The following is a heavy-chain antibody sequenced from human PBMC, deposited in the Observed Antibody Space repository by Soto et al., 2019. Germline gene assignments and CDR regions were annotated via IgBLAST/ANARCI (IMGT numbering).Heavy chain of an antibody. Sequence: ASVKVSCKASGYTFTSYGISWLRQAPGQGLEGMGWISAYNGNTNYAQKLQGRVTMTTDTSTSTAYMELRSLRSDDTAVYYCARTGKVSYCGSYCSRKAQCYLGQGTLLTVSS. D-gene: IGHD2-21*02. V-gene: IGHV1-18*01. CDR2: ISAYNGNT. J-gene: IGHJ4*02. CDR3: ARTGKVSYCGSYCSRKAQCY. CDR1: GYTFTSYG.